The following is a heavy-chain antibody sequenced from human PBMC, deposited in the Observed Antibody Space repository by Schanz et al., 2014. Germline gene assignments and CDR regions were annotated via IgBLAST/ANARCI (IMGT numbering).Heavy chain of an antibody. CDR1: GFTFSSYA. CDR3: TRDTDYHFDY. V-gene: IGHV3-23*04. J-gene: IGHJ4*02. D-gene: IGHD4-17*01. Sequence: EVQLVESGGGLVQPGGSLRLSCAASGFTFSSYAMSWVPQAPGKGLEWVSPISGSGDGTYYADSVKGRFTISRDNARNTLYLQMNSLRAEDTAVYYCTRDTDYHFDYWGQGTLVTVSS. CDR2: ISGSGDGT.